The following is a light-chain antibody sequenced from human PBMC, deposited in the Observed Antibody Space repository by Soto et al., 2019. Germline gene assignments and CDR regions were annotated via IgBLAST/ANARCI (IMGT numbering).Light chain of an antibody. Sequence: QSALTQPASVSGSPGQSITISCTGTSSDVGGYNYVSWYQQHPGKAPKLMIYEVSNRPSGVSNRFSGSKSGNTASLTISGLQAEDEADYYSSSYTSSSPPYVFGTGTKLTVL. J-gene: IGLJ1*01. CDR3: SSYTSSSPPYV. CDR1: SSDVGGYNY. CDR2: EVS. V-gene: IGLV2-14*01.